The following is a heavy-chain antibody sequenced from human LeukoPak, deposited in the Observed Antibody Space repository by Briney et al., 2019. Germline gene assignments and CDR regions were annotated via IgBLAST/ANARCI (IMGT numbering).Heavy chain of an antibody. CDR1: GGTFSSYA. V-gene: IGHV1-69*05. J-gene: IGHJ6*03. Sequence: ASVKVSCKASGGTFSSYAISWVRQAPGQGLEWMGGIIPIFGTANYAQKFQGRVTITTGESTSTAYMELSSLRSEDTAVYYCARANFEYSSSSGYYYYMDVWGKGTTVTVSS. CDR3: ARANFEYSSSSGYYYYMDV. CDR2: IIPIFGTA. D-gene: IGHD6-6*01.